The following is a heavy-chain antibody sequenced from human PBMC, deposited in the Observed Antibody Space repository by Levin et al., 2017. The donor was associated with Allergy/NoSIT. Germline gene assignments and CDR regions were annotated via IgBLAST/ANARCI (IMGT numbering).Heavy chain of an antibody. D-gene: IGHD3-10*01. CDR2: ISHDGSNK. CDR1: GFTFSSYG. Sequence: TGGSLRLSCAASGFTFSSYGMHWVRQAPGKGLEWVAVISHDGSNKYYADSLKGRFSISRDNSKNTLYLQMNSLRDEDTAVYYCAKVRWELGPIDYWGQGTPVTVSS. CDR3: AKVRWELGPIDY. V-gene: IGHV3-30*18. J-gene: IGHJ4*02.